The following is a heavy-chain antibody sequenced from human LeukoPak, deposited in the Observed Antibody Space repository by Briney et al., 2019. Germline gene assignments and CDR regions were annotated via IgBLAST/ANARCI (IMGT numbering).Heavy chain of an antibody. CDR1: GFTFSSHT. CDR2: ISSSFSYL. V-gene: IGHV3-21*01. Sequence: GESLRLSCAASGFTFSSHTMIWVRQAPGKGLEWVASISSSFSYLYYADSVKGRFTISRDNAKDSLYLQMNSLRAEDTAVYYCASYGGYSSGWYGFQDAFDIWGQGTMVTVSS. D-gene: IGHD6-19*01. J-gene: IGHJ3*02. CDR3: ASYGGYSSGWYGFQDAFDI.